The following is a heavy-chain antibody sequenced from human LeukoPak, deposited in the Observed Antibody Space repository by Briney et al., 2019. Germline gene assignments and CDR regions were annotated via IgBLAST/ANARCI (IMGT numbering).Heavy chain of an antibody. Sequence: PSETLSLTCTVSGGSISYYYWSWIRQPPGKGLEWIGYIYYTGGTSYNPSLKSRVTMLVDTSKSQFSLKLSSVSVADTAVYFCAREGRGVSVGMDVWGQGTTVTVSS. CDR3: AREGRGVSVGMDV. J-gene: IGHJ6*02. D-gene: IGHD2-8*01. V-gene: IGHV4-59*01. CDR1: GGSISYYY. CDR2: IYYTGGT.